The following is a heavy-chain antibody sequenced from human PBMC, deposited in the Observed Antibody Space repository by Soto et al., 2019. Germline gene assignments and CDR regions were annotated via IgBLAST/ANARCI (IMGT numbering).Heavy chain of an antibody. J-gene: IGHJ4*02. Sequence: QVQLVQSGAEVKKPGSSVKVSCKASGGTFSSYAISWVRQAPGQGLEWMGGILPIFGTANYAQKFQGRVTITADESTSTAYMELSSLRSEDTAVYYGARGNVAGTDPYYFDYWGQGTLVTVSS. CDR3: ARGNVAGTDPYYFDY. V-gene: IGHV1-69*12. CDR1: GGTFSSYA. D-gene: IGHD3-10*01. CDR2: ILPIFGTA.